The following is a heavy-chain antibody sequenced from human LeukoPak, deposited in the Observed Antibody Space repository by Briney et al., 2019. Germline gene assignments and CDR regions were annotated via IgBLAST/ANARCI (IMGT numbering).Heavy chain of an antibody. V-gene: IGHV3-9*01. CDR3: AKDISGTYLAALDY. CDR1: GFTFYDYA. CDR2: ISWNSDTI. Sequence: GGSLRLSCAASGFTFYDYAMRCGREAPGKGRGWVSGISWNSDTIGYAESVKGRFTISRDNAKNSLYLQMNSLRAEDTALYYCAKDISGTYLAALDYWGQGTLVTVSS. J-gene: IGHJ4*02. D-gene: IGHD1-26*01.